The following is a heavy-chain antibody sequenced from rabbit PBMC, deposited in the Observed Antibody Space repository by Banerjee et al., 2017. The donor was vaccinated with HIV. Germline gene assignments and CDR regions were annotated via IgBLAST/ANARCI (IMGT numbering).Heavy chain of an antibody. CDR3: ARGPGGYGYAINL. V-gene: IGHV1S43*01. J-gene: IGHJ4*01. Sequence: QEQLVESGGGLVQPEGSLTLTCTASGFSFSSYYYMCWVRQAPGKGLEWIGRIYAGKGSSDYANWVNGRFTISSDSAQNTVDLQMNSLTAADTATYFCARGPGGYGYAINLWGPGTLVTVS. CDR1: GFSFSSYYY. D-gene: IGHD6-1*01. CDR2: IYAGKGSS.